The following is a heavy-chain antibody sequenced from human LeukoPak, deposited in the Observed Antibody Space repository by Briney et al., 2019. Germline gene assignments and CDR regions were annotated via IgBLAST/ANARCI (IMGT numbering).Heavy chain of an antibody. CDR1: GLIFSNYG. CDR2: IWYDGSR. J-gene: IGHJ3*02. V-gene: IGHV3-33*01. Sequence: GWSLRLSCAASGLIFSNYGMHWVRQAPGKGLEWVAVIWYDGSRYYADSVKGRFTISRDNSKNTVYLQMNSVRAEDTAVYYCARGLRNTDTSDIWGQGTMVTVSS. CDR3: ARGLRNTDTSDI.